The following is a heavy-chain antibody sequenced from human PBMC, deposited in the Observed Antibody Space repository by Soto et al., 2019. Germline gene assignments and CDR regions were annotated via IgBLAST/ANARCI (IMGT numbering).Heavy chain of an antibody. CDR2: IWYDGSNK. CDR3: ARDFVGAHPGPLHSSPPGV. J-gene: IGHJ6*02. CDR1: GFTFSSYG. D-gene: IGHD3-3*01. V-gene: IGHV3-33*01. Sequence: GGSLRLSCAASGFTFSSYGMHWVRQAPGKGLEWVAVIWYDGSNKYYADSVKGRFTISRDNSKNTLYLQMNSLRAEDTAVYYCARDFVGAHPGPLHSSPPGVWGQGTTVTVSS.